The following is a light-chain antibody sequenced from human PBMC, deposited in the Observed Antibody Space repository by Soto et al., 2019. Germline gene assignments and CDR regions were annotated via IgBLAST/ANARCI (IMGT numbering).Light chain of an antibody. CDR1: SSDVGGYNY. CDR3: SSYTSSSPLLHV. CDR2: DVS. V-gene: IGLV2-14*01. Sequence: LTQPASVSGSPGQSITISCTGTSSDVGGYNYVSWYQQHPGKAPKLMIYDVSNRPSGVSNRFSGSKSGNTASLTISGLQAEDEADYYCSSYTSSSPLLHVFGHGTKVTVL. J-gene: IGLJ1*01.